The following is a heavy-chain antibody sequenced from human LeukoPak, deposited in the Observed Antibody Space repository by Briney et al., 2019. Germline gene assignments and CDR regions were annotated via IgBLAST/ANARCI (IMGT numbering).Heavy chain of an antibody. CDR1: GYTFTGHY. D-gene: IGHD6-13*01. V-gene: IGHV1-2*02. Sequence: ASVKVSCKASGYTFTGHYMHWVRQAPGQGLEWMGWINPNSGVTNYAQKFQGRVTMARDTSISTAYMELSSLRSDDTAVYYCARGLFDTASAGKQGVLYWGQGTLVTVSS. CDR2: INPNSGVT. J-gene: IGHJ4*02. CDR3: ARGLFDTASAGKQGVLY.